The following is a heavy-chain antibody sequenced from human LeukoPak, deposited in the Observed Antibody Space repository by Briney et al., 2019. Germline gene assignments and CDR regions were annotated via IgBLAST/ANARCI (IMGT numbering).Heavy chain of an antibody. Sequence: GGSLRLSCAASGFTFRGYWMSWVRQAPGKGLEWVVNISPDGAVKYYLDSVKGRFTISRDNSKNTLYLQMNSLRAEDTAVYYCARKDSGSYYGYFQHWGQGTLVTVSS. D-gene: IGHD1-26*01. J-gene: IGHJ1*01. CDR2: ISPDGAVK. V-gene: IGHV3-7*03. CDR3: ARKDSGSYYGYFQH. CDR1: GFTFRGYW.